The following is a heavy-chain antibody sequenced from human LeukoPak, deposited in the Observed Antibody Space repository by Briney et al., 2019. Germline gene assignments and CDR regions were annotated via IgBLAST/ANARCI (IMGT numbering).Heavy chain of an antibody. D-gene: IGHD2-2*01. Sequence: SETLSLTCTVSGGSISSYYWSWIRQPAGKGLEWIGRIYTSGSTNYNPSLKSRVTISVDTSKNQFSLKLSSVTAADTAVYYCARDEGSVVVPAGDWYYYMDVWGKGTTVTVSS. CDR1: GGSISSYY. CDR2: IYTSGST. J-gene: IGHJ6*03. CDR3: ARDEGSVVVPAGDWYYYMDV. V-gene: IGHV4-4*07.